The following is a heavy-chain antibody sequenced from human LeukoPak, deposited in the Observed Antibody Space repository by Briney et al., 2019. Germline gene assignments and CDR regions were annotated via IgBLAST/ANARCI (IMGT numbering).Heavy chain of an antibody. CDR2: IYYSGST. Sequence: PSQTLSLTCTVSGGSISSGGYYWSWIRQPPGEGLEWIGNIYYSGSTYYNPSLKSRLTISVDTSKNQFSLKLSSVTAADTAVYYCARALGSSGYGLFDPWGQGTLVTVSS. J-gene: IGHJ5*02. CDR1: GGSISSGGYY. V-gene: IGHV4-31*03. D-gene: IGHD3-22*01. CDR3: ARALGSSGYGLFDP.